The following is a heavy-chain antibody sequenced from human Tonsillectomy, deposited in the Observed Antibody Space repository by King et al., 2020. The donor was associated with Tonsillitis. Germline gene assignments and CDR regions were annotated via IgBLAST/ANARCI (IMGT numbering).Heavy chain of an antibody. CDR1: GFTFSSYG. CDR2: ISYDGSNK. V-gene: IGHV3-30*18. J-gene: IGHJ6*02. D-gene: IGHD3-3*01. CDR3: ANLPGVVQGMDV. Sequence: VQLVESGGGVVQPGRSLRLSCAASGFTFSSYGMHWVRQAPGKGLEWVAVISYDGSNKYYADSVKGRFTISRDNSKNTLYLQMNSLRAEDTAVYYCANLPGVVQGMDVWGQGTTVTVSS.